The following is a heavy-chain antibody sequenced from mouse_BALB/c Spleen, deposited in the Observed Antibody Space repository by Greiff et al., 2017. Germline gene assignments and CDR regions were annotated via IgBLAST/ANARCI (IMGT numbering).Heavy chain of an antibody. CDR2: INSNGGST. CDR3: ARDYDYDYAMDC. J-gene: IGHJ4*01. D-gene: IGHD2-4*01. CDR1: GFTFSSYG. V-gene: IGHV5-6-3*01. Sequence: EVKLVESGGGLVQPGGSLKLSCAASGFTFSSYGMSWVRQTPDKRLELVATINSNGGSTYYPDSVKGRFTISRDNAKNTLYLQMSSLKSEDTAMYYCARDYDYDYAMDCWGQGTSVTVSS.